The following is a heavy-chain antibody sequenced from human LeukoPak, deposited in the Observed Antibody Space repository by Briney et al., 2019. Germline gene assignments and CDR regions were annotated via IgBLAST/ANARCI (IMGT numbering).Heavy chain of an antibody. CDR1: GFTFSSYA. D-gene: IGHD6-19*01. J-gene: IGHJ4*02. CDR2: ISSSGGST. CDR3: ARDKYNSGGDS. V-gene: IGHV3-23*01. Sequence: GGSLRLSCAASGFTFSSYAMSWVRQAPGKGLEGASTISSSGGSTYYADSVKGRFTISRDNSKNTLFPQMNSLRVEDTAVYYCARDKYNSGGDSWGQGTLVTVSS.